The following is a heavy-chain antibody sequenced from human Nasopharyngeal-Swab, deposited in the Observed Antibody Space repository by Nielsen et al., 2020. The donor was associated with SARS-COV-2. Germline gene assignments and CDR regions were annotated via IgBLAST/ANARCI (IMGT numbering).Heavy chain of an antibody. CDR2: ISGSGGST. CDR1: GFTFSRYA. Sequence: GGSLRITCAASGFTFSRYAMSWVRQAPGKGLERVSAISGSGGSTYYADSVKGRFTISRDNSKNTLYLQMNSLRADDTAVYYCARKNFYDSSGYYLVHFYYYSYGMDVWGQGTTVTVSS. V-gene: IGHV3-23*01. CDR3: ARKNFYDSSGYYLVHFYYYSYGMDV. J-gene: IGHJ6*02. D-gene: IGHD3-22*01.